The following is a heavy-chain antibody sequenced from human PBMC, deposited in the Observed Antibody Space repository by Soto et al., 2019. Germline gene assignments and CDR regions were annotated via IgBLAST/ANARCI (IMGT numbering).Heavy chain of an antibody. CDR1: GFTFSSYG. J-gene: IGHJ6*02. CDR2: IWYDGSNK. D-gene: IGHD6-19*01. V-gene: IGHV3-33*01. Sequence: QVQLVESGGGVVQPGRSLRLSCAASGFTFSSYGMHWVRQAPGKGLEWVAVIWYDGSNKYYADSVKGRFTISRDNSKNTLYLQMNSLRAEDTAVYYCAHIAVAGTYYYYGTDVWGQGTTVTVSS. CDR3: AHIAVAGTYYYYGTDV.